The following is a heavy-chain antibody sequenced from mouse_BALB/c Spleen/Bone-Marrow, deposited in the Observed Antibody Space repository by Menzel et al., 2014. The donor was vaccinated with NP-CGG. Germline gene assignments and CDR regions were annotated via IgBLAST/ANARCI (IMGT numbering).Heavy chain of an antibody. CDR3: AGGHGSSPWFAY. J-gene: IGHJ3*01. D-gene: IGHD1-1*01. V-gene: IGHV1-12*01. CDR1: GYTFTSYN. CDR2: IYPGNGGT. Sequence: QVQLKESGAELVRSGASVKMSCKASGYTFTSYNMHWVKQTPGQGLEWIGYIYPGNGGTNYNQNFKGKATLTADTSSSTAYMQIRSLTAEDSAVYFCAGGHGSSPWFAYWGQGTLVTVSA.